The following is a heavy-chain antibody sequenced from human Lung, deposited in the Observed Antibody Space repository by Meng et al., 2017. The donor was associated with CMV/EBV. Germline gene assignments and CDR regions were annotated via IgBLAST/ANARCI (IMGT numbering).Heavy chain of an antibody. CDR1: GYTFTSYG. Sequence: ASVKVSCKASGYTFTSYGISWVRQAPGQGLKWMGWISTYNSNTNYAQTFRGRITLTADTSTRTVYLDLRSLRSDDTAVYYCARDRTPDIVLSHYYYYGMDVWXQGTTVXVSS. J-gene: IGHJ6*02. CDR3: ARDRTPDIVLSHYYYYGMDV. CDR2: ISTYNSNT. V-gene: IGHV1-18*01. D-gene: IGHD2-15*01.